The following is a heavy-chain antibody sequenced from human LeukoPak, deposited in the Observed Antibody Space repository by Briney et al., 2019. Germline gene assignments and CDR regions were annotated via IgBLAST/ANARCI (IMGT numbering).Heavy chain of an antibody. J-gene: IGHJ4*02. CDR2: INHRGHS. CDR3: ARDPTTVVTLPYYFDF. CDR1: GGSFSGYH. D-gene: IGHD4-23*01. Sequence: SETLSLTCSVYGGSFSGYHWNWIRQTPGRGLEWIGEINHRGHSNYNPSLESRVTISVDTSKNQFSLKLRSVTAVDTAVYYCARDPTTVVTLPYYFDFWGQGTQVTVSS. V-gene: IGHV4-34*01.